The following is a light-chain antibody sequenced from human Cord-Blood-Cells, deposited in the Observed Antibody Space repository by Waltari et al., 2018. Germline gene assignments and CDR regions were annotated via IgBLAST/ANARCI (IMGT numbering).Light chain of an antibody. Sequence: QSALTQPASVSGSPGQSITISCTGTSSDVGSYNLVSWYQQTPGKAPKPMIYEGSKRPSGVSNRFSGSKSGNTASLTISGLQAEDEADYYCCSYAGSWVFGGGTKLTVL. CDR3: CSYAGSWV. CDR1: SSDVGSYNL. J-gene: IGLJ3*02. V-gene: IGLV2-23*01. CDR2: EGS.